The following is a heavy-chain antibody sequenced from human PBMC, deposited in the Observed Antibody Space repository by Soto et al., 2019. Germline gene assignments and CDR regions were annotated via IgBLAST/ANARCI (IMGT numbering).Heavy chain of an antibody. D-gene: IGHD3-10*01. CDR1: GGSVSSGSYY. CDR2: IYYSGST. CDR3: ARFGGVPYVEGGAFDI. J-gene: IGHJ3*02. V-gene: IGHV4-61*01. Sequence: QVQLQESGPGLVKPSETLSLTCTVSGGSVSSGSYYWSWIRQPPGKGLEWIGYIYYSGSTNYNPSLNSRLTIPVDTSKTQFSLKLSSVAAADTAVYYCARFGGVPYVEGGAFDIWGQGTMVTVSS.